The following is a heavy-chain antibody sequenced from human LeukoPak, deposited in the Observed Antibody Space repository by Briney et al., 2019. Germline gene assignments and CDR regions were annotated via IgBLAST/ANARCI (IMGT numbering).Heavy chain of an antibody. CDR1: GFTFSNYW. J-gene: IGHJ4*02. CDR3: ASPRSDS. Sequence: PGGSLRLSCAASGFTFSNYWMHWVRQAPGKGLEWVSRINPDGSDSYYADSVKGRFTMSRDNAKNTVYLQMDSLRAEDTAVYYCASPRSDSWGQGTLVTVSS. V-gene: IGHV3-74*01. CDR2: INPDGSDS.